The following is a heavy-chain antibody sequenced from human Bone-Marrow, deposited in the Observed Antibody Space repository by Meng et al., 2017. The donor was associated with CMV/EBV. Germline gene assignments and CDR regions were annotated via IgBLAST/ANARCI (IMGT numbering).Heavy chain of an antibody. CDR1: GYSFSSGYY. J-gene: IGHJ6*01. CDR2: IYHSGST. D-gene: IGHD2-2*01. Sequence: SETLTLTCTVSGYSFSSGYYWGWIRQPPGKGLGWIGSIYHSGSTYYNPSLKSRVTISVDTSKNQFSLKLSSVTAADTAVYYCARDFTTPSEVVPAANYYYYGMDVWGQGTTVTGSS. CDR3: ARDFTTPSEVVPAANYYYYGMDV. V-gene: IGHV4-38-2*02.